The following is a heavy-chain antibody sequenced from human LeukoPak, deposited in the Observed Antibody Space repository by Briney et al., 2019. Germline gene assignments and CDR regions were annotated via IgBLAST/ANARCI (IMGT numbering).Heavy chain of an antibody. Sequence: PGGSLRLSCAAPGFTFSSYGMHWVRQAPGKGLEWVEVISYDGSNKYYADSVKDRFTISRDNSKNTLYLQMNSLRAEDTAVYYCAKESAGYCSGGICLGLDYWGQGTLVTVSS. D-gene: IGHD2-15*01. J-gene: IGHJ4*02. CDR2: ISYDGSNK. V-gene: IGHV3-30*18. CDR1: GFTFSSYG. CDR3: AKESAGYCSGGICLGLDY.